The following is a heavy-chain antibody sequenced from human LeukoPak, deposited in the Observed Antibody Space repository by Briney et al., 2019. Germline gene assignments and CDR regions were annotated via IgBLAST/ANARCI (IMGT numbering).Heavy chain of an antibody. Sequence: PGGSLRLSCAASGFIFSNHAMNWVRQAPGKGLEWVSGINSGGGSTYYTDSVKGRFTISRDNSKNTLYLQMNSLRAEDTAVYYCARDYPAWAVASYWFDPWGQGTLVTVSS. CDR3: ARDYPAWAVASYWFDP. CDR2: INSGGGST. D-gene: IGHD6-19*01. J-gene: IGHJ5*02. CDR1: GFIFSNHA. V-gene: IGHV3-23*01.